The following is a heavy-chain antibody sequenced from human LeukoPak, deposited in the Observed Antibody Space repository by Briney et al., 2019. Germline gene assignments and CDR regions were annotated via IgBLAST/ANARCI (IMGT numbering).Heavy chain of an antibody. CDR1: GGSISSGGYS. J-gene: IGHJ4*02. D-gene: IGHD3-22*01. CDR3: ARDRGSGFFDY. Sequence: PSETLSLTCAVSGGSISSGGYSWSWIRQPPGKGLEWIGYIYHSGSTYYNPSLKSRVTISVDRSKNQFSLKLSSVTAADTAVYYCARDRGSGFFDYWGQGTLVTVSS. CDR2: IYHSGST. V-gene: IGHV4-30-2*01.